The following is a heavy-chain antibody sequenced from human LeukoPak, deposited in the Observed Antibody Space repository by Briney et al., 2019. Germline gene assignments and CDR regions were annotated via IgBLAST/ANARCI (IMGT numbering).Heavy chain of an antibody. Sequence: GGSLRLSCAASGFTFSSYAMSWVRQAPGKGLEWVSAIRDSGSSTHYADSVKGRFTTSRDNSKNTLFLQMNSLRAEDTAIYYCAKEFYFATAVWGQGTTVTVSS. D-gene: IGHD2-15*01. CDR2: IRDSGSST. CDR1: GFTFSSYA. J-gene: IGHJ6*02. V-gene: IGHV3-23*01. CDR3: AKEFYFATAV.